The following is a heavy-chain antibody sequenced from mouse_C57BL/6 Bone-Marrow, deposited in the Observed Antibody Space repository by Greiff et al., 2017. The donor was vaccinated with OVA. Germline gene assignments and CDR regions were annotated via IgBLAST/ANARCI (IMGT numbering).Heavy chain of an antibody. J-gene: IGHJ4*01. CDR3: ASVITTVVALRDYAMDD. Sequence: VQLQQSGPELVKPGASVKISCKASGYTFTDYYINWVKQRPGQGLEWIGWIFPGSGSTYYNEKFKGKATLTVDKSSSTAYLLLGSLTSEDSAVYFYASVITTVVALRDYAMDDWGQGTSVTVSS. CDR2: IFPGSGST. V-gene: IGHV1-75*01. D-gene: IGHD1-1*01. CDR1: GYTFTDYY.